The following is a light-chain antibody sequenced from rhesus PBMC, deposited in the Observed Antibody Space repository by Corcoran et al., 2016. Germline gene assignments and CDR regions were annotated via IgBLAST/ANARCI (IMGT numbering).Light chain of an antibody. Sequence: DIQMTQSPSPLSASVGDTVTITGRASQSISSGLAWYQQKPGKAPKLLIYKASSLQSGVTSRVSGSGSGTAFTLTLSSLESEDFATYYCQQYSSRPWTFGPGTKVEIK. CDR1: QSISSG. CDR2: KAS. J-gene: IGKJ1*01. CDR3: QQYSSRPWT. V-gene: IGKV1-22*01.